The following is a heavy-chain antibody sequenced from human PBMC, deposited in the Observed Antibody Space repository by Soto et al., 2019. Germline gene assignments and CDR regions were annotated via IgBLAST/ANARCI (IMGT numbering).Heavy chain of an antibody. J-gene: IGHJ6*02. Sequence: GAPVKVSCKASGYTFTSYYMHWVRQAPGQGLEWMGIINPSGGSTSYAQKFQGRVTMTRDTSTSTVYMELSRLRSEDTAVYYCAREYCGGDCYSASYYYYYYGMDVWGQGTTVTVSS. V-gene: IGHV1-46*01. CDR2: INPSGGST. CDR1: GYTFTSYY. CDR3: AREYCGGDCYSASYYYYYYGMDV. D-gene: IGHD2-21*02.